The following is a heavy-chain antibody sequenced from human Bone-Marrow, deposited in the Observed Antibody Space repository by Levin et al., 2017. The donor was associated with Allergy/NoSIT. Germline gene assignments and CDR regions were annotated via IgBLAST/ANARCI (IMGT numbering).Heavy chain of an antibody. CDR3: ASSGRGYSYGWNYYYYYGMDV. J-gene: IGHJ6*02. CDR2: IIPIFGTA. CDR1: GGTFSSYA. V-gene: IGHV1-69*13. Sequence: WASVKVSCKASGGTFSSYAISWVRQAPGQGLEWMGGIIPIFGTANYAQKFQGRVTITADESTSTAYMELSSLRSEDTAVYYCASSGRGYSYGWNYYYYYGMDVWGQGTTVTVSS. D-gene: IGHD5-18*01.